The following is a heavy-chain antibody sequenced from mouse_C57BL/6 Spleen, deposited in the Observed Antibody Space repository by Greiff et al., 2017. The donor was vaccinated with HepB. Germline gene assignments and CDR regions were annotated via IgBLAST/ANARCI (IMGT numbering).Heavy chain of an antibody. J-gene: IGHJ4*01. D-gene: IGHD1-1*01. V-gene: IGHV1-64*01. CDR2: IHPNSGST. Sequence: QVQLQQPGAELVKPGASVKLSCKASGYTFTSYWMHWVKQRPGQGLEWIGMIHPNSGSTNYNEKFKSKATLTVDKSSSTAYMQLSSLTSEDSAVYYCARYGSRADYAMDYWGQGTSVTVSS. CDR1: GYTFTSYW. CDR3: ARYGSRADYAMDY.